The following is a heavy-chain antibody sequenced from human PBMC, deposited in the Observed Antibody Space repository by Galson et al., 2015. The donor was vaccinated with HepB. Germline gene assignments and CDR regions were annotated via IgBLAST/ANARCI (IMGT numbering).Heavy chain of an antibody. Sequence: SVKVSCKAPGGSFSRYAISWVRQAPGQGLEWVGGIIPLFGTPNYAQKFQGRVAITADESTSTAYMELTSLTSEDTAVYYCATDMGQHLVIIQIRYNMDVWGHGTTVTVAS. CDR2: IIPLFGTP. V-gene: IGHV1-69*13. D-gene: IGHD6-13*01. CDR1: GGSFSRYA. J-gene: IGHJ6*02. CDR3: ATDMGQHLVIIQIRYNMDV.